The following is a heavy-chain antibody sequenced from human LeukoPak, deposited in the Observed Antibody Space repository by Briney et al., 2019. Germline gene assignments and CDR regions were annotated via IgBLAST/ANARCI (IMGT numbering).Heavy chain of an antibody. D-gene: IGHD5-24*01. CDR2: IYYSGST. Sequence: SETLSLTCTVSGCSISSYYWSWIRQPPGKGLEWIGYIYYSGSTNYNPSLKSRVTISVDTSKNQFSLKLSSVTAADTAVYYCARGTFFNNNDYNTVHDYWGQGTLVTVSS. J-gene: IGHJ4*02. V-gene: IGHV4-59*01. CDR3: ARGTFFNNNDYNTVHDY. CDR1: GCSISSYY.